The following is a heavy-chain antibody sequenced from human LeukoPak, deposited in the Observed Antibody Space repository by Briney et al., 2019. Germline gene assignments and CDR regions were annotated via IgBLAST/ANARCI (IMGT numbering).Heavy chain of an antibody. CDR1: GYTFTSYG. CDR2: ISAYNGNT. Sequence: ASVKVSCKASGYTFTSYGISWVRQAPGQGLEWMGWISAYNGNTNYAQKLQGGVTMTTDTSTSTAYMELRSLRSDDTAVYYCASVTYYYDSSGLLEDYYYYMDVWGKGTTVTVSS. D-gene: IGHD3-22*01. V-gene: IGHV1-18*01. CDR3: ASVTYYYDSSGLLEDYYYYMDV. J-gene: IGHJ6*03.